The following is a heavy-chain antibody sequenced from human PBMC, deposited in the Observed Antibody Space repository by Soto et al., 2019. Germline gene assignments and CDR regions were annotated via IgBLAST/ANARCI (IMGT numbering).Heavy chain of an antibody. J-gene: IGHJ6*02. V-gene: IGHV3-23*01. CDR1: GFTFSSYA. CDR3: SNAPGKWRGDYYYYGMDV. Sequence: EGQLLESGGGLVQPGGSLRLSCAASGFTFSSYAMSWVRQAPGKGLWWVSAISGSGGSTYYADSVKGRFTISRDNSKNTLYVQMKSLRAEDTAVYYCSNAPGKWRGDYYYYGMDVWGQGTTVTVSS. CDR2: ISGSGGST. D-gene: IGHD2-21*01.